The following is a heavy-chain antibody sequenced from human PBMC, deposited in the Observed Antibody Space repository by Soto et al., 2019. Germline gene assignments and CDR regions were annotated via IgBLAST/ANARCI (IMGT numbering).Heavy chain of an antibody. J-gene: IGHJ4*01. CDR3: ARVHWFGLQPANSITDN. Sequence: GESLKISCKGCGYSFTSYWIGWVRQMPGKGLEWMGIIYPGDSDTRYSPSFQGQVTISADKSISTAYLQWSSLKASDTAMDYCARVHWFGLQPANSITDNCGHGTLVTVPS. CDR2: IYPGDSDT. CDR1: GYSFTSYW. V-gene: IGHV5-51*01. D-gene: IGHD3-10*01.